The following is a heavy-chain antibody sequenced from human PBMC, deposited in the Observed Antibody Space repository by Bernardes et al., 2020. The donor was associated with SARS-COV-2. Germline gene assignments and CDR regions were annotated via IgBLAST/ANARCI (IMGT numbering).Heavy chain of an antibody. CDR1: GLTFSDVW. CDR2: IKSKIDGGAA. CDR3: TTDWPAFDY. Sequence: GGSLRLSRAASGLTFSDVWLSWVRQAPGKGLEWIGRIKSKIDGGAANYVAPVRGRFSISRDDSKNTFYLQMNSLKTEDTGVYYCTTDWPAFDYWGQGALVTVSS. J-gene: IGHJ4*02. V-gene: IGHV3-15*01.